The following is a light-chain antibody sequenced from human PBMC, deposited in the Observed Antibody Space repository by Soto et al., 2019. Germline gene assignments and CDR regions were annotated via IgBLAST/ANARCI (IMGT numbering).Light chain of an antibody. Sequence: QSALTQLPSASGSPGQSVTISCTGASSDFGGTNYVSWYQQHPGKAPKLMIFEVTKRPSGVPDRFSGSKSGNTASLTVSGLQAEDEADYYCTSYAGSYADVVFGGGTKLTVL. CDR3: TSYAGSYADVV. CDR2: EVT. CDR1: SSDFGGTNY. J-gene: IGLJ2*01. V-gene: IGLV2-8*01.